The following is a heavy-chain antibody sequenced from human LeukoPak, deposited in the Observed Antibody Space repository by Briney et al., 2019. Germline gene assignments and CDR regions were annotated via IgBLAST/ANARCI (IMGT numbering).Heavy chain of an antibody. CDR2: IMKGASDK. D-gene: IGHD3-3*01. J-gene: IGHJ4*02. CDR3: ARDGYEFWSGYYHGAYFDY. Sequence: GGSLRLSCATSGFSLWSLWVRWDRRAPGKGLEWVANIMKGASDKYHVASLQAPFTISSYNVNTSLYLQMNSLRAEGTGLYYCARDGYEFWSGYYHGAYFDYWGQGTLVTVSS. V-gene: IGHV3-7*03. CDR1: GFSLWSLW.